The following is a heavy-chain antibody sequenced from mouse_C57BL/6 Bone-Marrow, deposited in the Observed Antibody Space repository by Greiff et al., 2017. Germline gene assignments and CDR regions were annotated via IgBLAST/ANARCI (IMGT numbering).Heavy chain of an antibody. CDR2: IYPGSGST. Sequence: QVQLQQPGAELVKPGASVKMSCKASGYTFTSYWITWVKQRPGQGLEWIGDIYPGSGSTNYNETFKSKATLTVDTSSSTAYMQLSSLTSEDSAVYYCAREEFAGRDWYFDVWGTGTTVTVSS. D-gene: IGHD1-1*02. CDR3: AREEFAGRDWYFDV. CDR1: GYTFTSYW. J-gene: IGHJ1*03. V-gene: IGHV1-55*01.